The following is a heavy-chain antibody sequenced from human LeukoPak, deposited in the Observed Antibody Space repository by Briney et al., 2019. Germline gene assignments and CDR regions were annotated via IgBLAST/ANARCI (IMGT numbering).Heavy chain of an antibody. Sequence: ASGKLSCKASVGTFGSYAISWMRQAPAQGLEWMGGIIPIFGTANYAQKFRGRVTITADESTSTAYMELSSLRSEDTAVYYCARDPPGSGYYRAPEYFQHWGQGTLVTVSS. D-gene: IGHD3-3*01. CDR1: VGTFGSYA. CDR3: ARDPPGSGYYRAPEYFQH. V-gene: IGHV1-69*01. CDR2: IIPIFGTA. J-gene: IGHJ1*01.